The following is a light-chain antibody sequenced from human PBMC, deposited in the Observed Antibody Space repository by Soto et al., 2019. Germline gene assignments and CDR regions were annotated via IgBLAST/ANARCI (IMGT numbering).Light chain of an antibody. Sequence: QSALTQPASVSGSPGQSITISCTGTSSDIGRYNFVSWYQQHPDKAPKLLVYEVTNRPSGVSNRFSGSKSGNTASLTIFGLQTEDEADYYCSSYTSVTTFVVFGTGTRPPS. J-gene: IGLJ1*01. CDR2: EVT. V-gene: IGLV2-14*01. CDR1: SSDIGRYNF. CDR3: SSYTSVTTFVV.